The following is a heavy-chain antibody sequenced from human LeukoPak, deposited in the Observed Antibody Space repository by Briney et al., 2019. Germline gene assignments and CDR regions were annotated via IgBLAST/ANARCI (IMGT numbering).Heavy chain of an antibody. CDR2: MNPNSGNT. Sequence: GASVKVSCKTSGYTFSTYDINWVRQAAGQGLEWMGWMNPNSGNTGFAQKFQGRATITRDTSITTAYLELSSLRSEDTAVYYCARAIRYQLLSDYWGQGTLSPSPQ. J-gene: IGHJ4*02. V-gene: IGHV1-8*03. D-gene: IGHD2-2*01. CDR3: ARAIRYQLLSDY. CDR1: GYTFSTYD.